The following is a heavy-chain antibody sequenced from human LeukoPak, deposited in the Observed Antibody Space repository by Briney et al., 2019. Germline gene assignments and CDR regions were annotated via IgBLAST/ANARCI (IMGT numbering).Heavy chain of an antibody. J-gene: IGHJ1*01. CDR2: ISYDGSNK. CDR3: AKGSPYCSGGSCYSGEYFQH. V-gene: IGHV3-30*18. CDR1: GFTFSSYG. D-gene: IGHD2-15*01. Sequence: GGSLRLSCAASGFTFSSYGMHWVRQAPGKGLEWVAVISYDGSNKYYADSVRGRFTISRDNSKNTLYLQMNSLRAEDTAVYYCAKGSPYCSGGSCYSGEYFQHWGQGTLVTVSS.